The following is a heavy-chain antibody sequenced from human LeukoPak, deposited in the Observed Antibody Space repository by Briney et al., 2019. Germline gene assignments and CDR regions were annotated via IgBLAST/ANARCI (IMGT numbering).Heavy chain of an antibody. J-gene: IGHJ4*02. D-gene: IGHD3-10*01. CDR1: GFTFSSYA. CDR2: IRNDGSDQ. Sequence: GGSLRLSCAASGFTFSSYAVHWVRQAPGKGLEWVGVIRNDGSDQYYADSVKGRFTISRDNSNNTVFLQMNSVRVEDTAVYYCARVWFGYFFQWGQGVLVTVSS. V-gene: IGHV3-30*14. CDR3: ARVWFGYFFQ.